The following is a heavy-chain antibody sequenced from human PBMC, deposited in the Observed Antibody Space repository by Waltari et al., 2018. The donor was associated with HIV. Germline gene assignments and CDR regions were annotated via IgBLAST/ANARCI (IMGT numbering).Heavy chain of an antibody. CDR3: ARDSSRVLWFGESLPT. J-gene: IGHJ4*02. CDR1: GFRFNDHG. D-gene: IGHD3-10*01. V-gene: IGHV3-30*03. Sequence: QVQVVESGGGVVQPGRSLSLSCAASGFRFNDHGMHWVRQTPGKGLEWVALMSDDGSKRFYAESVRGRFVVSRDNSKKIFYLQMNSLRPDDTAVYFCARDSSRVLWFGESLPTWGQGTLVSVSP. CDR2: MSDDGSKR.